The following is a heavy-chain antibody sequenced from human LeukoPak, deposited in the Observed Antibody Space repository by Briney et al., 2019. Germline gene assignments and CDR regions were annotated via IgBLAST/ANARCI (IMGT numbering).Heavy chain of an antibody. J-gene: IGHJ3*01. CDR2: ISASGADT. D-gene: IGHD3-22*01. CDR3: ARRPRDTSGYYLGAFHD. V-gene: IGHV3-23*01. CDR1: GFTFSSYA. Sequence: GGSPRLSCAASGFTFSSYAMTWVRQAPGKGLEWVSVISASGADTYYSDSVKGRFTVSRDNSQNTLFLHMSSLRAEDTAVYFCARRPRDTSGYYLGAFHDWGQGTTVTVSS.